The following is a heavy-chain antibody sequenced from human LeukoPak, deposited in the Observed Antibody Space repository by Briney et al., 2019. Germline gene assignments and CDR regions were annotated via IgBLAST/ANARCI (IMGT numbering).Heavy chain of an antibody. CDR3: ARHGGSYFYY. CDR2: IYYSGTT. V-gene: IGHV4-59*08. CDR1: GGSIRSYY. D-gene: IGHD1-26*01. J-gene: IGHJ4*02. Sequence: PSETLSLTCTVSGGSIRSYYWSWIRQAPGKGLEWIGYIYYSGTTKYNPSLMGRVSISVDTSKNQFSLRLSSVAAADTAVYYCARHGGSYFYYWGQGTLVTVSS.